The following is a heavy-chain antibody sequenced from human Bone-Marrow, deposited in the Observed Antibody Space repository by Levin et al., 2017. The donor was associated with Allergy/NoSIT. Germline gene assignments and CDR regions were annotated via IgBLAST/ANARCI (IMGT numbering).Heavy chain of an antibody. V-gene: IGHV4-39*01. D-gene: IGHD2-21*02. CDR2: IYFVGSP. J-gene: IGHJ5*02. CDR1: GGSISNKNYY. Sequence: SQTLSLTCIVSGGSISNKNYYWVWIRQPPGKGLEWIGSIYFVGSPNYNPSLRGRVTISVDTSKNQFSLKMTSVTATDTAVYYCARHVVVVTSNYAGWFDPWGQGTLVTVSS. CDR3: ARHVVVVTSNYAGWFDP.